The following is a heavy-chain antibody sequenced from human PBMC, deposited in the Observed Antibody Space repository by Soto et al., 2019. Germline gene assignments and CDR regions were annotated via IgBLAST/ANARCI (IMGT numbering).Heavy chain of an antibody. Sequence: GGSLRLSCAASGFTSSDYYTSWIRQAPGKGLEWVSHISSRSSYTNYADSVKGRFTISRDNAKNTLYLQMNRMRAEDTAVYYCARDHSLGGYSDGKFDCWGQGTLATVAS. CDR3: ARDHSLGGYSDGKFDC. CDR2: ISSRSSYT. D-gene: IGHD5-18*01. J-gene: IGHJ4*02. CDR1: GFTSSDYY. V-gene: IGHV3-11*06.